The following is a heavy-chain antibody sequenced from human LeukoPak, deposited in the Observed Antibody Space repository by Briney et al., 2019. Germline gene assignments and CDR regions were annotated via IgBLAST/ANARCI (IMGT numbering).Heavy chain of an antibody. Sequence: GGSLRLSCAASGFTFSSYSMNWGRQAPGKGLEWVSSISSSSSYIYYADSVKGRFTISRDNAKNSLYLQMNSLRAEDTAVYYCARSPMDSPFDYWGQGTLVTVSS. CDR2: ISSSSSYI. CDR3: ARSPMDSPFDY. CDR1: GFTFSSYS. J-gene: IGHJ4*02. V-gene: IGHV3-21*01. D-gene: IGHD2-2*03.